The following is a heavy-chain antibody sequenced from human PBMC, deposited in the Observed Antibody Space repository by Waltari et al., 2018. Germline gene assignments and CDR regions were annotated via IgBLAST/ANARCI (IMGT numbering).Heavy chain of an antibody. CDR1: GFTFSNAW. CDR2: IKSKTDGGTT. Sequence: EVQLVESGGGLVKPGGSLRLSCVASGFTFSNAWMSWVRQAPGKGLEWVGRIKSKTDGGTTDYAAPVKGRFTISRDDSKNTLYLQMNSLKTEDTAVYYCTTDQVLLWFGESPWGQGTLVTVSS. CDR3: TTDQVLLWFGESP. D-gene: IGHD3-10*01. V-gene: IGHV3-15*01. J-gene: IGHJ5*02.